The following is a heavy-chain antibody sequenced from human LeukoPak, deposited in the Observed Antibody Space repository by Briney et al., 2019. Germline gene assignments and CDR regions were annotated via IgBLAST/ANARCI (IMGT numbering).Heavy chain of an antibody. CDR3: XKDRGEGWRYYFDS. J-gene: IGHJ4*02. Sequence: GGSLRLSCAASGFTFSSYAMSWVRQAPGKGLEWVSGISGSGDTPYYADSVKGRFTISRDNSKNTLYLQMNSLRAEDSAVYFXXKDRGEGWRYYFDSWGQGTLVAVSS. CDR1: GFTFSSYA. D-gene: IGHD3-16*01. CDR2: ISGSGDTP. V-gene: IGHV3-23*01.